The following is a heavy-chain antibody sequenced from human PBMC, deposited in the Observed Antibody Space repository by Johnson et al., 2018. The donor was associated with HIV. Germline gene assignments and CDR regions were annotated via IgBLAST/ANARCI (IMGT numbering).Heavy chain of an antibody. J-gene: IGHJ3*02. CDR2: ISSSGSAI. Sequence: VQLVESGGGLVKPGGSLRLSCAASGFTFSDYYMNWIRQAPGKGLEWVSYISSSGSAIYYADSVKGRFTISRANAKNSLSLQMTSLRAEDTAVYYCAREMGWEDAFDIWGQGTMVTVSS. CDR3: AREMGWEDAFDI. V-gene: IGHV3-11*04. D-gene: IGHD6-19*01. CDR1: GFTFSDYY.